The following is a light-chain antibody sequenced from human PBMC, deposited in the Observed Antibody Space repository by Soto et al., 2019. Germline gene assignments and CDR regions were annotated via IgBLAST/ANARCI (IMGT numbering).Light chain of an antibody. V-gene: IGKV3-20*01. J-gene: IGKJ1*01. CDR2: GAS. CDR3: QQYSSSVRT. Sequence: EIVLTQSPGTLSLSPGESATLSCRASQSVGSGYLAWYQQKPGQAPRLLIYGASSSAAGIPDRFSGSGSGTDFTLTISRLEPEDFAVYYCQQYSSSVRTFGQGTKVEIK. CDR1: QSVGSGY.